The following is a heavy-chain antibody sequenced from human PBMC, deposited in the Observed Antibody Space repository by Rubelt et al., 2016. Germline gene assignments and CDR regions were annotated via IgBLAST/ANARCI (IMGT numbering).Heavy chain of an antibody. CDR1: GGTFSSYA. CDR2: IIPIFGTA. Sequence: GKKPGSSVKVSCKASGGTFSSYAISWVRQAPGQGLEWMGGIIPIFGTANYAQKFQGRVTITADESTSTAYMELSSLRSEDTAVYYCARDLKEMSIAARPGYWYFDLWGRGTLVTVSS. J-gene: IGHJ2*01. D-gene: IGHD6-6*01. CDR3: ARDLKEMSIAARPGYWYFDL. V-gene: IGHV1-69*13.